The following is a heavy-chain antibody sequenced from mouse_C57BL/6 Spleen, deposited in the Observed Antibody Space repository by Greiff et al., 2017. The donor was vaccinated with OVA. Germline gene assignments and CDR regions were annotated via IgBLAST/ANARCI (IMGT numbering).Heavy chain of an antibody. D-gene: IGHD2-4*01. Sequence: EVMLVESGGGLVKPGGSLKLSCAASGFTFSDYGMHWVRQAPEKGLEWVAYISSGSSTNYYADTVKGRFTISRDNDKNTLFLQMTSLRSEDTAIYYCARRRDYDYDGDYYAMDYWGQGTSVTVSS. CDR3: ARRRDYDYDGDYYAMDY. V-gene: IGHV5-17*01. CDR2: ISSGSSTN. CDR1: GFTFSDYG. J-gene: IGHJ4*01.